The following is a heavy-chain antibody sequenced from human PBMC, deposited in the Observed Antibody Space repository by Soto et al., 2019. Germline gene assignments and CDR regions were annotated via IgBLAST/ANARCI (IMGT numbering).Heavy chain of an antibody. CDR1: GYTFSSYD. D-gene: IGHD3-3*01. CDR3: ARGPYYDFWSGYQRGFYYYYYMDV. Sequence: ASVKVSCKASGYTFSSYDINWVRQATGQGLEWMGWMNPNSGNTGYAQKFQGRVTMTRNTSISTAYMELSSLRSEDTAVYYCARGPYYDFWSGYQRGFYYYYYMDVWGKGTTVTVSS. V-gene: IGHV1-8*01. J-gene: IGHJ6*03. CDR2: MNPNSGNT.